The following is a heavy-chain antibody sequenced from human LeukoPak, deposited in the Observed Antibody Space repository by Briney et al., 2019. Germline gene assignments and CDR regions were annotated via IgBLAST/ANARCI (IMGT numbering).Heavy chain of an antibody. CDR2: IYYSGST. CDR3: ARQEGDDILTGYYDFDY. Sequence: PSETLSLTCTVSGGSISSSSYYWGWIRQPPGKGLEWIGSIYYSGSTYYNPSLKSRVTISVDTSKNQFSLKLSSVTAADTAVYYCARQEGDDILTGYYDFDYWGQGTLVTVSS. CDR1: GGSISSSSYY. D-gene: IGHD3-9*01. J-gene: IGHJ4*02. V-gene: IGHV4-39*01.